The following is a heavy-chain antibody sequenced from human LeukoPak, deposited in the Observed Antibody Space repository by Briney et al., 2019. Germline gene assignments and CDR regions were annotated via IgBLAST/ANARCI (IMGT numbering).Heavy chain of an antibody. J-gene: IGHJ4*02. D-gene: IGHD1-26*01. Sequence: GGSLRLSCAASGFTFSGYGMHWFRQAPGKGLEWVAFIRYDGSNKYYADSVKGRFTISRDNSKNTLYLQMNSLRAEDTAVYYCAKSYWEPLNQFDYWGQGTLVTVSS. CDR2: IRYDGSNK. CDR3: AKSYWEPLNQFDY. V-gene: IGHV3-30*02. CDR1: GFTFSGYG.